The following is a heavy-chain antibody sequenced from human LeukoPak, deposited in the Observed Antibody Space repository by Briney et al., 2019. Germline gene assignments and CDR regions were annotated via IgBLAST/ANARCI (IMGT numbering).Heavy chain of an antibody. CDR2: ISGSASST. CDR3: AKETKYDILTGYYRVGAFDI. V-gene: IGHV3-23*01. Sequence: GGSLRLSCAASGFTFSNYAMSWVRQAPGKGLEWVSAISGSASSTYYADSVKGRFTISRDNSKNTLYLQMNSLRAEDTAVYYCAKETKYDILTGYYRVGAFDIWGQGTMVTVSS. J-gene: IGHJ3*02. D-gene: IGHD3-9*01. CDR1: GFTFSNYA.